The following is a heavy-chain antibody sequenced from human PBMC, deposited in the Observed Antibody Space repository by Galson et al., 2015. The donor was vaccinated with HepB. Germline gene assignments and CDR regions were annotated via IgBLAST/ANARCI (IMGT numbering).Heavy chain of an antibody. CDR1: GYTFTSYG. J-gene: IGHJ6*03. CDR3: ARAGPPGYCSSTSCPGGYYYYMDV. CDR2: ISAYNGNT. D-gene: IGHD2-2*01. V-gene: IGHV1-18*01. Sequence: QSGAEVKKPGASVKVSCKASGYTFTSYGISWVRQAPGQGLEWMGWISAYNGNTNYAQKLQGRVTMTTDTSTSTAYMELRSLRSDDTAVYYCARAGPPGYCSSTSCPGGYYYYMDVWGKGTTVTVSS.